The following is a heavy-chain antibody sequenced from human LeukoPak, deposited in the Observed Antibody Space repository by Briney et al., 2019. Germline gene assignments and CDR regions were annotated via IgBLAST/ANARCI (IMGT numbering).Heavy chain of an antibody. V-gene: IGHV4-4*02. CDR3: AREILGGFNPGAY. D-gene: IGHD1-14*01. Sequence: PSETLSRTCTVSLDSTTSNFWSWVRQPPGKGLEWIGEIHRSGSPNYNPSLQSRVTKSIDRSRNQIVLELSSVTAADTAVYYCAREILGGFNPGAYWGQGILVTVSS. CDR1: LDSTTSNF. CDR2: IHRSGSP. J-gene: IGHJ4*02.